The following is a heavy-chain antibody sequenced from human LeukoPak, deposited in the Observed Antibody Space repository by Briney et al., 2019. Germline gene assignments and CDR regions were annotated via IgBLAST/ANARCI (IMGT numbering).Heavy chain of an antibody. J-gene: IGHJ4*02. CDR2: ISGSGGST. D-gene: IGHD2-2*01. Sequence: GGSLRLSCAASGFTFSSYAMSWVRQAPGEGLEWVSAISGSGGSTYYADSVKGRFTISRDNSKNTLYLQMNSLRAEDTAVYYCAKEGGYCSSTSCYPMYFDYWGQGTLVTVSS. CDR1: GFTFSSYA. V-gene: IGHV3-23*01. CDR3: AKEGGYCSSTSCYPMYFDY.